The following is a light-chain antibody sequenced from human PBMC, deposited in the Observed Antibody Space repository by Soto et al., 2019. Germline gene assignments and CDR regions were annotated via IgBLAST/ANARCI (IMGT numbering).Light chain of an antibody. V-gene: IGKV3-15*01. CDR3: QQYNVWHRT. CDR1: QSVSND. CDR2: GAS. J-gene: IGKJ1*01. Sequence: EIVMTQSPGTLSVSPGERATLSCRASQSVSNDLAWIQQRPGRPPRLLIYGASTRATGIPARFSGSGSGTEVTLTISSLQPEDFAVYSCQQYNVWHRTFGQGTKVEIK.